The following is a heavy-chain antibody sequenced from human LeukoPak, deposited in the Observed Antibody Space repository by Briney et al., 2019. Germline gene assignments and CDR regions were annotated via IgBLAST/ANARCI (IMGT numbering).Heavy chain of an antibody. CDR3: ATDHYGSGYGSAFDF. CDR2: ISTSSSYI. Sequence: GGSLRLSCAASRFTFSSYVMKWVRQVPGKGLEWVSSISTSSSYIYYADSVKGRFTISRDNAKNSLYLQMHSLRAEDTAVYYCATDHYGSGYGSAFDFWGQGTLVTVSS. D-gene: IGHD3-10*01. CDR1: RFTFSSYV. J-gene: IGHJ4*02. V-gene: IGHV3-21*04.